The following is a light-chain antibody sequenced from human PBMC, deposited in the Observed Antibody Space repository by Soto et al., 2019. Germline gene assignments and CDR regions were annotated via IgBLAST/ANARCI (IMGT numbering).Light chain of an antibody. CDR1: SSNIGAGYD. CDR3: QSHDSSLSGPEV. Sequence: QSVLTQPPSVSGAPGQRVTISCTGSSSNIGAGYDVHWYQQLPGTAPKLLIYGNSNRPSGVPDRFSGSKSGTSASLAITGLQAEDEADYYCQSHDSSLSGPEVFGGGTKLTVL. J-gene: IGLJ2*01. V-gene: IGLV1-40*01. CDR2: GNS.